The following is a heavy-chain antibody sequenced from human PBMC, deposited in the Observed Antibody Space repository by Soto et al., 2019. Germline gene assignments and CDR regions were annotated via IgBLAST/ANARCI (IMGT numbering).Heavy chain of an antibody. J-gene: IGHJ4*02. CDR1: GFNFINTG. CDR3: GRGIDYGNYAIDY. D-gene: IGHD4-17*01. Sequence: LRLSWAASGFNFINTGMHWVRQAPGKGLEWVAVIWYDGSNMFYADSVKGRFTISRDNSKNTLFLQMNSLRGEDTAVYYCGRGIDYGNYAIDYWGQGTLVTVSS. V-gene: IGHV3-33*01. CDR2: IWYDGSNM.